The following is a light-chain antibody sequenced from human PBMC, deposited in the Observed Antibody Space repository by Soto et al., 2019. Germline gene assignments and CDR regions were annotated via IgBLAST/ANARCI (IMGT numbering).Light chain of an antibody. CDR2: DVT. CDR3: CSYAPGYTFTV. J-gene: IGLJ2*01. CDR1: RSDVGGYDY. V-gene: IGLV2-11*01. Sequence: QSVLTQPHSVSGSPGQSVTISCTGNRSDVGGYDYVSWYQQHPGKAPKLMIYDVTKRPSGVPERFSASKSGNTASLTISGVQAEDESDYYCCSYAPGYTFTVFGGGTKLTVL.